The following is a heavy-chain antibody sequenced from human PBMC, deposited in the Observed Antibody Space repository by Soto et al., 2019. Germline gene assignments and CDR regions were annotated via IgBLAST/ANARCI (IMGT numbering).Heavy chain of an antibody. CDR2: IYYSGST. J-gene: IGHJ4*02. V-gene: IGHV4-31*03. Sequence: SETLSLTCTVSGGSISSGGYYWSWIRQHPGKGLEWIGYIYYSGSTYYDPSLKSRVTISVDTSKNQFSLKLSSVTAADTAVYYCAEASDYGDYFDYWGQGTLVTVSS. D-gene: IGHD4-17*01. CDR3: AEASDYGDYFDY. CDR1: GGSISSGGYY.